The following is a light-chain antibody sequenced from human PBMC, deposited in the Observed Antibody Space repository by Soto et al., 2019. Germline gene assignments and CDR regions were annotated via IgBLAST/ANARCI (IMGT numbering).Light chain of an antibody. Sequence: EMVMTRSPAILSVSPGKMSTLSCRASQSVNSNYLSWYQQHHGKPPRLLIYGISTRATGIPARFSGSGSGTEFSLTISSLKPEDFAVYYCQQYSKSPITFGQGTRLEIK. CDR2: GIS. CDR3: QQYSKSPIT. J-gene: IGKJ5*01. CDR1: QSVNSN. V-gene: IGKV3-15*01.